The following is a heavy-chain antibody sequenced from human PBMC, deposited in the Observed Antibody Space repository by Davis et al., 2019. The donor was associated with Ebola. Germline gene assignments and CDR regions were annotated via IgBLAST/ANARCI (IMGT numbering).Heavy chain of an antibody. V-gene: IGHV3-21*01. CDR1: GFTFSSYS. Sequence: GESLKISCAASGFTFSSYSMNWVRQAPGKGLEWVSSISSSSSYIYYADSVKGRFTISRDNAKNSLYLQMNSLRAEDTAVYYCAREGEAGMDVWGQGTTVTVSS. CDR2: ISSSSSYI. CDR3: AREGEAGMDV. J-gene: IGHJ6*02.